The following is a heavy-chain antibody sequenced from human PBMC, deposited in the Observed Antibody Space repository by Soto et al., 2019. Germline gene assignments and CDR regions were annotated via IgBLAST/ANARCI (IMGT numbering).Heavy chain of an antibody. Sequence: QVQLVQSGAEEKKPGASVKVSCKASGYTFTSYAMHWVRQAPGQRLEWMGWINAGNGNTKYSQKFQGRVTITRDTAASTAYMELSSLRSEDTAVYYWARGPLWTTLDYWGQGTLVTVSS. CDR3: ARGPLWTTLDY. J-gene: IGHJ4*02. CDR2: INAGNGNT. CDR1: GYTFTSYA. V-gene: IGHV1-3*05. D-gene: IGHD4-17*01.